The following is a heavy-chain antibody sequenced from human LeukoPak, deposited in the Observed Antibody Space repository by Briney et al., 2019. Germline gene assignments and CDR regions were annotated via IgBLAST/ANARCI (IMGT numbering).Heavy chain of an antibody. J-gene: IGHJ1*01. V-gene: IGHV3-7*01. CDR1: GFTFSSYW. Sequence: GGSLRLSCAASGFTFSSYWMSWVRQAPGKGLEWVANIKQDGSEKYYVDSVKGRFTISRDNAKNSLYLQMNSLRAEDTAVYYCAKDQSIAAPAEYFQHWGQGTLVTVSS. CDR2: IKQDGSEK. CDR3: AKDQSIAAPAEYFQH. D-gene: IGHD6-6*01.